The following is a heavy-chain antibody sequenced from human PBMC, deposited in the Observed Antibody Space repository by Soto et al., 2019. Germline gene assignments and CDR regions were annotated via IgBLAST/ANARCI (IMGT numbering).Heavy chain of an antibody. CDR2: ISGSGGST. J-gene: IGHJ4*02. V-gene: IGHV3-23*01. D-gene: IGHD3-22*01. Sequence: PGGSLRLSCAASGFTFGGYAVSWVRQAPGKGLEWVSAISGSGGSTYYADSVKGRLTISRDNSKNTLYLQMNSLRAEDTAVYYCAKPPGLLFDYWGQGTLVTVSS. CDR3: AKPPGLLFDY. CDR1: GFTFGGYA.